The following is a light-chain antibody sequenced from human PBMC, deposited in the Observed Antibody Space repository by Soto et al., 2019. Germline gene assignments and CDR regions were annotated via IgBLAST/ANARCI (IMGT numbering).Light chain of an antibody. CDR1: RSVTNNY. V-gene: IGKV3-20*01. CDR3: QQHGSSPST. Sequence: EIVLTQSPGTLSLSPGERATLSCRASRSVTNNYLAWHQQKPGQTPRLLIYGASSRATGIPDRFSGSGSGTDFTLTISRLEPEDFAVYYCQQHGSSPSTFGQGTRLEIK. J-gene: IGKJ5*01. CDR2: GAS.